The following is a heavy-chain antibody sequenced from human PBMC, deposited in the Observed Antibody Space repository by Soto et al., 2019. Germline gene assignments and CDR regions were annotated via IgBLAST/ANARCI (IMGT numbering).Heavy chain of an antibody. J-gene: IGHJ3*02. V-gene: IGHV4-59*12. CDR1: GGSISNYY. Sequence: SETLSLTCTVSGGSISNYYWSWIRQPPGKGLEWIGYIYDTGSTNYNPSLKSRVTISVDTSKNQFSLKLSSVTAADTAVYFCARDPLYDYGELSHVFDIRGQGTIVTVS. D-gene: IGHD3-10*01. CDR2: IYDTGST. CDR3: ARDPLYDYGELSHVFDI.